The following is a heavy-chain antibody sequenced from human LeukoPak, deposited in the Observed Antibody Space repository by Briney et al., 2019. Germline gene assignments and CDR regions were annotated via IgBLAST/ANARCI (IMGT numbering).Heavy chain of an antibody. CDR2: ISGSGGST. D-gene: IGHD6-13*01. V-gene: IGHV3-23*01. Sequence: PGGSLRLSCAASGFTFSSYAMSWVRQAPGKGLEWVLAISGSGGSTYYADSMKGRFTISRDNSKNTLYLQMNSLRAEDTAVYYCAKDISPYSSSRAFDYWGQGTLVTVSS. J-gene: IGHJ4*02. CDR3: AKDISPYSSSRAFDY. CDR1: GFTFSSYA.